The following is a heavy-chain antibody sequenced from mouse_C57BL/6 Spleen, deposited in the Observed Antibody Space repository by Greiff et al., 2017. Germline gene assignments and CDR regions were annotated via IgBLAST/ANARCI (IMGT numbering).Heavy chain of an antibody. CDR1: GYTFTSYW. Sequence: QVQLQQPGAELVMPGASVKLSCKASGYTFTSYWMHWVKQRPGQGLEWIGEIDPSDSYTNYNQKFKGKSTLTVDKSSSTAYMQLSSLTSEDSAVYYCARRYGYVYWYFDVWGTGTTVTVSS. V-gene: IGHV1-69*01. D-gene: IGHD2-2*01. J-gene: IGHJ1*03. CDR2: IDPSDSYT. CDR3: ARRYGYVYWYFDV.